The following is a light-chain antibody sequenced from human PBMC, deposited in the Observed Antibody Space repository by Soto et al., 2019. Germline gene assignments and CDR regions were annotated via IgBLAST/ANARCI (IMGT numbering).Light chain of an antibody. CDR1: HYVYSN. Sequence: EIVMTQSPATLSVSPGERVTLSCTASHYVYSNVAWYQQKPGQAPRLLIYDTSYRAAGIPDRFSGSGSATDFTLTISSLEPEDFAVYYCQQRSNWITFGQGTRLEIK. CDR2: DTS. V-gene: IGKV3-11*01. J-gene: IGKJ5*01. CDR3: QQRSNWIT.